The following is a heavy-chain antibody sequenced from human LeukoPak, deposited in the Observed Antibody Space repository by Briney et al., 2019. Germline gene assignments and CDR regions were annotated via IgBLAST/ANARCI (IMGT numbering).Heavy chain of an antibody. CDR2: ISYDGSNK. Sequence: GGSLRLSCAASGFTFSSYAMHWVRQAPGKGLEWVAVISYDGSNKYYADSVKGRFTISRDNSKNTLYLQMNSLRAEDTAVYYCARDRHCSGGSCYGDFDYWGQGTLVTVSS. J-gene: IGHJ4*02. CDR1: GFTFSSYA. V-gene: IGHV3-30*04. CDR3: ARDRHCSGGSCYGDFDY. D-gene: IGHD2-15*01.